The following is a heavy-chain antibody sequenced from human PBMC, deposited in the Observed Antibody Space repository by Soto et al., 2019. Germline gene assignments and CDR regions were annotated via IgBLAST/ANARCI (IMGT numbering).Heavy chain of an antibody. D-gene: IGHD4-17*01. CDR1: GGSISRSHNF. Sequence: SETLSLTCTVTGGSISRSHNFWGWIRQPPGKGLELIGSIFYSGTTYNNPSLNSRVTLSVDTSKNQFSLKLNSVTAADTAVYKWARYYGDYKNYFDYGAQGTRVTVSP. CDR2: IFYSGTT. J-gene: IGHJ4*02. V-gene: IGHV4-39*01. CDR3: ARYYGDYKNYFDY.